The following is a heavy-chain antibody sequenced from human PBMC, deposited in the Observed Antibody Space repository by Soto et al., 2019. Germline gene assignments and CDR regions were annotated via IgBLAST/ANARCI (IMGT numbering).Heavy chain of an antibody. V-gene: IGHV4-34*01. J-gene: IGHJ6*02. CDR3: AKGLVRGVNPEKYYGMDV. CDR2: INHSGST. D-gene: IGHD3-10*01. CDR1: GGSFGGYY. Sequence: SETLSLTCAVYGGSFGGYYWSWIRQPPGKGLDWIREINHSGSTNYNPSLKGRVTISVDTSRNQFSLKLSSVTAADTAVYYCAKGLVRGVNPEKYYGMDVWGQGTTVTVSS.